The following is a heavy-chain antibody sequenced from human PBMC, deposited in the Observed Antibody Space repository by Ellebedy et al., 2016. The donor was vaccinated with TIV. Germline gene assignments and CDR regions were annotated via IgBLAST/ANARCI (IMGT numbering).Heavy chain of an antibody. J-gene: IGHJ4*02. CDR1: GGSISSGGYY. V-gene: IGHV4-31*03. CDR3: ATHYYDSSGFDY. Sequence: MPSETLSLTCTVSGGSISSGGYYWSWIRQHPGKGLEWIGYIYYSGSTYYNPSLKSRVTISVDPSKNQFSLKLSSVTAADTAVYYCATHYYDSSGFDYWGQGTLVTVSS. D-gene: IGHD3-22*01. CDR2: IYYSGST.